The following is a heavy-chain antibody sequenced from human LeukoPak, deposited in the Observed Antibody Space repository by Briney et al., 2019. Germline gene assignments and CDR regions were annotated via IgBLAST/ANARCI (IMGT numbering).Heavy chain of an antibody. CDR1: GSTVSSNY. D-gene: IGHD1-1*01. J-gene: IGHJ4*02. CDR2: IYSGGST. Sequence: PGGSLRLSCAASGSTVSSNYMSWVRQAPGKGLEWVSVIYSGGSTYYADSVKGRFTISRDNSKNTLYLQMNSLRAEDTAVYYRARQYNWNDRYFDYWGQGTLVTVSS. V-gene: IGHV3-53*01. CDR3: ARQYNWNDRYFDY.